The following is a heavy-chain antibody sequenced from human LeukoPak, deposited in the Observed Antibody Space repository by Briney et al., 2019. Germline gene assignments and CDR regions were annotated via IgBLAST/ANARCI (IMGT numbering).Heavy chain of an antibody. CDR3: AREAPDYDYVWGSYRYWYFDY. Sequence: SETLSLTCTVSGDSISSSSHYWGWIRQPPGKGLEWIGYIYYSGSTNYNPSLKSRVTISVDTSKNQFSLKLSSVTAADTAVYYCAREAPDYDYVWGSYRYWYFDYWGQGTLVTVSS. V-gene: IGHV4-61*01. D-gene: IGHD3-16*02. CDR1: GDSISSSSHY. J-gene: IGHJ4*02. CDR2: IYYSGST.